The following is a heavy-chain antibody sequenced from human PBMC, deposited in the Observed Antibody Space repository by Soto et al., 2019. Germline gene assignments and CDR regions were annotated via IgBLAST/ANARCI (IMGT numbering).Heavy chain of an antibody. J-gene: IGHJ6*02. V-gene: IGHV1-18*04. D-gene: IGHD3-3*01. CDR1: GYPFTRYS. CDR2: ISGYNGDT. CDR3: ARASLTIFGAPYGMDV. Sequence: ASVKVSCKASGYPFTRYSIRWVRQAPGQGLEWMGWISGYNGDTEYSKNFQGRLTMTIDTSTTTASMELRSLRSDDTAVYYCARASLTIFGAPYGMDVWGQGTSVTVSS.